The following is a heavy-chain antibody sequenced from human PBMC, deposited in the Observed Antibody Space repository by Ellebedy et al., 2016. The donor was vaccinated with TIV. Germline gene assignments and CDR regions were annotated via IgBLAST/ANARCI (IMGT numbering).Heavy chain of an antibody. Sequence: AASVTVSCKASGYNFTGYYMHWVRQAPGQGLEWMGWINPNSGGTKYAQKFQGRVTMTRDTSITTAYMELSRLRSDDTALYYCARQQNYYDSSGPKWFDPWGQGTLVTVSS. J-gene: IGHJ5*02. CDR3: ARQQNYYDSSGPKWFDP. CDR2: INPNSGGT. V-gene: IGHV1-2*02. D-gene: IGHD3-22*01. CDR1: GYNFTGYY.